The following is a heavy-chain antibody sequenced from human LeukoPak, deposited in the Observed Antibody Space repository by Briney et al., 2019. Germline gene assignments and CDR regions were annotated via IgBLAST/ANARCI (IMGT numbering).Heavy chain of an antibody. CDR3: VRGPPVDVKGRVVVPGAWGNYWFDP. J-gene: IGHJ5*02. D-gene: IGHD2-2*01. CDR2: MNPNSADT. Sequence: GASVKVSCKASGYTFSNYDINWVRQAPGQGLEWMGWMNPNSADTGYAQKFQARVTISRDTSISTVYMELGSLTYEDTAVYYCVRGPPVDVKGRVVVPGAWGNYWFDPWGQGTLVIVSS. V-gene: IGHV1-8*03. CDR1: GYTFSNYD.